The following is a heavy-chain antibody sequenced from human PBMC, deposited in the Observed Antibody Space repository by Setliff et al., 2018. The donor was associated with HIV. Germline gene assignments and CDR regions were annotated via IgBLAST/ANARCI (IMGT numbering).Heavy chain of an antibody. CDR2: IYHNGFA. D-gene: IGHD2-2*01. CDR3: ARHICGTTACYAVDV. V-gene: IGHV4-59*11. J-gene: IGHJ3*01. Sequence: LSLTCTVSYGPISGHYWTWIRQPPGKGLEWTGNIYHNGFANYNPSLKSRLTISVDTSKNQVSLTLSSVTPADTAVYYCARHICGTTACYAVDVWGPGTMVTVSS. CDR1: YGPISGHY.